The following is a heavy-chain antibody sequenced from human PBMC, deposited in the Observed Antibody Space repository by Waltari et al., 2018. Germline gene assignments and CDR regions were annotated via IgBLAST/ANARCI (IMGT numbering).Heavy chain of an antibody. Sequence: EVQLVESGGGLVQPGESLRLSFPASGFTFSPYHMNWVRQAPGKGLEWVSYISSSTTTYYADYVKGRFTISRDNAKNSLYLQMNSLRAEDTALYYCARGRDGYIQDVFDIWGQGTMVSVSS. J-gene: IGHJ3*02. D-gene: IGHD5-12*01. CDR2: ISSSTTT. V-gene: IGHV3-48*01. CDR3: ARGRDGYIQDVFDI. CDR1: GFTFSPYH.